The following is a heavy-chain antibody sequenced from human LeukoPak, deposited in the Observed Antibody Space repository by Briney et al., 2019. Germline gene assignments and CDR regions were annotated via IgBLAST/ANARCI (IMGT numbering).Heavy chain of an antibody. J-gene: IGHJ6*02. D-gene: IGHD6-13*01. CDR1: GFTFSSYE. CDR3: ARDPPSIAAAENYYYYGMDV. Sequence: GGSLRLSCAASGFTFSSYEMNWVRQAPGKGPEWVSYISSSGSTIYYADSVKGRFTISRDNAKNSLYLQMNSLRAEDTAVYYCARDPPSIAAAENYYYYGMDVWGQGTTVTVSS. V-gene: IGHV3-48*03. CDR2: ISSSGSTI.